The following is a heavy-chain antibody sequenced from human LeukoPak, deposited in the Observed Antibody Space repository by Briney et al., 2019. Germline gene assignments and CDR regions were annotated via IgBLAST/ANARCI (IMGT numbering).Heavy chain of an antibody. Sequence: GASVTVSCKASGGTFSSYAISWVRQAPGQGLEWMGGIIPIFGTANYAQKFQGRVTITADESTSTAYMELSSLRSGDTAVYYCARQYGGRNHIDYWGQGTLVTVSS. CDR3: ARQYGGRNHIDY. V-gene: IGHV1-69*13. D-gene: IGHD4-23*01. CDR2: IIPIFGTA. CDR1: GGTFSSYA. J-gene: IGHJ4*02.